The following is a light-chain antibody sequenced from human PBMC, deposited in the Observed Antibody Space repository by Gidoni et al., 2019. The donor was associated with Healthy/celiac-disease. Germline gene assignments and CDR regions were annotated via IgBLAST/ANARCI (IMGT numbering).Light chain of an antibody. J-gene: IGLJ2*01. CDR1: SSNIGAGYD. Sequence: QSVLTQPPSVSAAPGQRVPIPCTGSSSNIGAGYDVHWYQQLPGTAPKLLIYGNSNRPSGVPDRFSGSKSGTSASLAITGLQAEDEADYYCQSYDSSLSGPVVFGGGTKLTVL. V-gene: IGLV1-40*01. CDR3: QSYDSSLSGPVV. CDR2: GNS.